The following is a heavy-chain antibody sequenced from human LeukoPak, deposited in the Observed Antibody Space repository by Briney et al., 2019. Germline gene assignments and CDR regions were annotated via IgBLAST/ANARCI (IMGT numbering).Heavy chain of an antibody. Sequence: PQTLSLTCTVSGGSISSGGYYWSWIRQPPGKGLEWIGYIYHSGSTYYNTSLKSRVTISVDRSKNQFSLKLSSVTAADTAVYYCARSWEIFSSSWTYWGQGTLVTVSS. V-gene: IGHV4-30-2*01. J-gene: IGHJ4*02. D-gene: IGHD6-13*01. CDR2: IYHSGST. CDR3: ARSWEIFSSSWTY. CDR1: GGSISSGGYY.